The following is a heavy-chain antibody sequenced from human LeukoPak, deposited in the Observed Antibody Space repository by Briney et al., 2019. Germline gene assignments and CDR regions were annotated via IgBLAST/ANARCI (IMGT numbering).Heavy chain of an antibody. Sequence: KASETLSLTCTVSGGSISSGGYYWSWIRQHPGKGLEWIGYIYYSGTTYYNPSLKSRVIISVDTSKNQFSLKLSSVTAADTAIYYCARNRAGTDLDYWGQGTLVTVPS. CDR2: IYYSGTT. V-gene: IGHV4-31*03. CDR1: GGSISSGGYY. CDR3: ARNRAGTDLDY. J-gene: IGHJ4*02. D-gene: IGHD6-19*01.